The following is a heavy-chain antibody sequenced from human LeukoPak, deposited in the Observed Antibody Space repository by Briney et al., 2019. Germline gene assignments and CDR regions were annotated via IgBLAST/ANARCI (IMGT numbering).Heavy chain of an antibody. D-gene: IGHD3-10*01. CDR1: GGSISSGSYY. Sequence: SQTLSLTCTVSGGSISSGSYYWSWIRQPAGKGLEWIGRIYTSGSTNYNPSLKSRVTISVDTSKNQFSLKLSSVTAADTAVYYCAREFFMVRGVDYFDYWGQGTLVTVSS. J-gene: IGHJ4*02. CDR2: IYTSGST. V-gene: IGHV4-61*02. CDR3: AREFFMVRGVDYFDY.